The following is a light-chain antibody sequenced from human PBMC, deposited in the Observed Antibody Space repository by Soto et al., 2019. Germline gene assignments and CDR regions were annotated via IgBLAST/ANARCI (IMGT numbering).Light chain of an antibody. CDR3: RSYAGSSIV. J-gene: IGLJ2*01. Sequence: QSALTQPASVSGSPGQSITISCTGTSSDVGSYNLVSWYQQHPGKAPKLMIYEVSKRPSGVSNRFSGSKSGNTASLTISGLQAEDEADYYCRSYAGSSIVFGGGTKLTVL. CDR2: EVS. V-gene: IGLV2-23*02. CDR1: SSDVGSYNL.